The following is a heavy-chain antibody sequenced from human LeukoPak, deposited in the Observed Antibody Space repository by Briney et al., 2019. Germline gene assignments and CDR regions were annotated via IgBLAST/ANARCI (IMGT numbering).Heavy chain of an antibody. D-gene: IGHD3-10*01. CDR3: ARDHRFGEFPDY. Sequence: ASVKVSCKASGYTFTSYDINWVRQATGQGLEWMGWISPDNGDTNYAQKLQDRVTMTTDTSTSTAYMELRSLTSDDTAVYYCARDHRFGEFPDYWGQGTLVTVSS. CDR2: ISPDNGDT. CDR1: GYTFTSYD. V-gene: IGHV1-18*01. J-gene: IGHJ4*02.